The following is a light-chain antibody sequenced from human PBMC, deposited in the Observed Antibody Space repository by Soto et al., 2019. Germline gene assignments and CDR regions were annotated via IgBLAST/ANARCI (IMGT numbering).Light chain of an antibody. CDR1: QSVDNSH. V-gene: IGKV3-20*01. CDR3: QQYGNSPPGN. CDR2: GAS. Sequence: ETVLTQSPVTLYFSPGAIATRSCSASQSVDNSHVAWYQQRRGLPPRLLIYGASNRATGIPDRFSGSGSGADFTLTISRLEPEDFAVYFCQQYGNSPPGNFGQGTRLEIK. J-gene: IGKJ5*01.